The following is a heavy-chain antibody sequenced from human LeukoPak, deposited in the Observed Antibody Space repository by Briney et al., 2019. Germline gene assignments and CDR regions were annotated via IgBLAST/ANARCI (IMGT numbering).Heavy chain of an antibody. D-gene: IGHD6-13*01. CDR2: IYTSGST. V-gene: IGHV4-4*07. J-gene: IGHJ4*02. CDR1: GGSISSYY. CDR3: ARVTGYMVEDYFDY. Sequence: SETLSLTCTVSGGSISSYYWSWIRQPAGKGLEWIGRIYTSGSTNYNPSLKSRVTISVDTSKNQFSLRLSSVTAADTAVYYCARVTGYMVEDYFDYWGQGTLVTVSS.